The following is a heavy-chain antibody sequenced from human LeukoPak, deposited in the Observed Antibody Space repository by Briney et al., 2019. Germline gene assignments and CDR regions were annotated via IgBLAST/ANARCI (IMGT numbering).Heavy chain of an antibody. V-gene: IGHV4-59*08. D-gene: IGHD3-10*01. Sequence: SETLSLTCTVSDDSISDYYRGWIRQPPGKGLEWIGYFHNSGTSTYNPSLKSRVTISADTSKNQFSLKLSSVTAADTAVYYCARSFPPSRGEWTNYWGQGTLVTVSS. CDR1: DDSISDYY. CDR3: ARSFPPSRGEWTNY. CDR2: FHNSGTS. J-gene: IGHJ4*02.